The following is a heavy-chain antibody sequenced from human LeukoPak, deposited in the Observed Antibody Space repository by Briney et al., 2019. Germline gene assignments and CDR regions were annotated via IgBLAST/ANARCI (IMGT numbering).Heavy chain of an antibody. V-gene: IGHV3-23*01. Sequence: GGSLRLSCAASGFTFSSYAMSWVRQAPGKGLEWVSAISGSGGSTYYADSVKGRFTISRDNSKSTLYIQMNSLRAEDTAVYYCARGPSGYHNTGGQGTLVTVSS. CDR2: ISGSGGST. D-gene: IGHD5-12*01. CDR1: GFTFSSYA. CDR3: ARGPSGYHNT. J-gene: IGHJ4*02.